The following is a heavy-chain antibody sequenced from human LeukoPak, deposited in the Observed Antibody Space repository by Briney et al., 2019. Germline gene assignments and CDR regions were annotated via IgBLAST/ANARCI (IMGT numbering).Heavy chain of an antibody. D-gene: IGHD3-10*01. CDR1: GFTFSSYA. V-gene: IGHV3-30-3*01. Sequence: GGSLRLSCAASGFTFSSYAMHRVRQAPGKGLEWVAVISYDGSNKYYADSVKGRFTISRDNSKNTLYLQMNSLRAEDTAVYYCARAGITMVRGPLDYWGQGTLVTVSS. J-gene: IGHJ4*02. CDR3: ARAGITMVRGPLDY. CDR2: ISYDGSNK.